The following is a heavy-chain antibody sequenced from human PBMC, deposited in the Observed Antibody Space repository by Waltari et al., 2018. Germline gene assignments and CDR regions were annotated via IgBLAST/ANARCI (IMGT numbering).Heavy chain of an antibody. V-gene: IGHV4-34*01. CDR3: ARMNYYDSSGYYYGLDY. Sequence: QVQLQQWGAGLLKPSETLSLTCAVYGGSFSGYYWSWIRQPPGKGLEWIGEINHSGSTNYNPSLKSRVTISVDTSKNQFSLKLSSGTAADTAVYYCARMNYYDSSGYYYGLDYWGQGTLVTVSS. J-gene: IGHJ4*02. CDR1: GGSFSGYY. D-gene: IGHD3-22*01. CDR2: INHSGST.